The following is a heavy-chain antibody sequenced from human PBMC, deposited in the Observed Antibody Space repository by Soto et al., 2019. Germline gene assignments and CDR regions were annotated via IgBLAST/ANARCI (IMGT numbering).Heavy chain of an antibody. Sequence: PGGSLRLSCVASGFSFSNYAMHWVRQAPGKGLEWVAVISYDGSNKYYADSVKGRFTISRDNSKNTLYLQMNSLRAEDTAVYYCAKETYSGPLDYWGQGTLVTVSS. CDR1: GFSFSNYA. CDR2: ISYDGSNK. V-gene: IGHV3-30-3*01. CDR3: AKETYSGPLDY. J-gene: IGHJ4*02. D-gene: IGHD2-15*01.